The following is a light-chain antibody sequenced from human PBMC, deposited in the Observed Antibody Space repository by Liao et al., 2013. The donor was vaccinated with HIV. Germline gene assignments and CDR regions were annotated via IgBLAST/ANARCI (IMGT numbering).Light chain of an antibody. V-gene: IGLV3-21*01. CDR2: YDF. Sequence: YVPAQPPSVSVAPGKTAIITCGGNNIGSKTVHWYQQKPGQAPVLVINYDFGRPSGIPERFSGSNSGNTATLTISGTQAMDEADYYCQAWDSSTGVFGTGTKVTVL. CDR1: NIGSKT. CDR3: QAWDSSTGV. J-gene: IGLJ1*01.